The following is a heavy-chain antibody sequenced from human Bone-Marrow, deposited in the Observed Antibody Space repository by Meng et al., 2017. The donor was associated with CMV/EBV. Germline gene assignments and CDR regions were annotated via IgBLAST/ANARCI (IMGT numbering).Heavy chain of an antibody. Sequence: GASLKISCAASGFTFSSYAMSWVRQAPGKGLVWVSAISGSGGSTYYADSVKGRFTISRDNSKNTLYLQMNSLRAEDTAVYYCAKDLTLDPSITMIVVVKVASAFDIWGQGTMVTVSS. J-gene: IGHJ3*02. CDR1: GFTFSSYA. V-gene: IGHV3-23*01. CDR2: ISGSGGST. CDR3: AKDLTLDPSITMIVVVKVASAFDI. D-gene: IGHD3-22*01.